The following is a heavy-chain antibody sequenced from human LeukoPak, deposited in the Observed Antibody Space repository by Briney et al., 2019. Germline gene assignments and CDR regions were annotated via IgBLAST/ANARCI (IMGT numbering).Heavy chain of an antibody. J-gene: IGHJ6*02. CDR1: GSTFSGYY. CDR3: ATSGMVRGMDV. CDR2: INPNSGGT. D-gene: IGHD3-10*01. V-gene: IGHV1-2*02. Sequence: ASVKVSCKASGSTFSGYYMHWVRQAPGQGLEWMEWINPNSGGTSYAQKFQGRVTMTRDTSISTAYMELSRLRSDDSAVYYCATSGMVRGMDVWGQGTTVTVSS.